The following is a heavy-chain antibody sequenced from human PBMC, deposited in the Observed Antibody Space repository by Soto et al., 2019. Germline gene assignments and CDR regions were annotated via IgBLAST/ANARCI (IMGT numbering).Heavy chain of an antibody. D-gene: IGHD4-4*01. CDR3: VXXSYSSLTTLGSAFDV. Sequence: QLVESGGGLVQPGRSLRLSCAASGFTFDDYAMHWVRQAPGKGLEWVSGISWSGDNMAYADSVKGRFITSRDNVKNXLYLXXNXLXXXXXAXXXCVXXSYSSLTTLGSAFDVWGQGTMVTVS. CDR2: ISWSGDNM. J-gene: IGHJ3*01. CDR1: GFTFDDYA. V-gene: IGHV3-9*01.